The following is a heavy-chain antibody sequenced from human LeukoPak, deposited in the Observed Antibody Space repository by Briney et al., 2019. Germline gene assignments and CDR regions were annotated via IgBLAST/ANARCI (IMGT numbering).Heavy chain of an antibody. D-gene: IGHD1-26*01. Sequence: GASVKVSCKASGGTFSSYAISWVRQAPGQGLEWMGRIVPILGIANYAQKFQGRVTITADKSTSTAYMELSSLRSEDTAVYYCARESPIGYFDYWGQGTLVTVSS. J-gene: IGHJ4*02. CDR2: IVPILGIA. CDR1: GGTFSSYA. V-gene: IGHV1-69*04. CDR3: ARESPIGYFDY.